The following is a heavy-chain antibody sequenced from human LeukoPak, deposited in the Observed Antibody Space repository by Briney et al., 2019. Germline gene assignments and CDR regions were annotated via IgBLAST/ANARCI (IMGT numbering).Heavy chain of an antibody. CDR1: GGSISSSSYY. V-gene: IGHV4-39*07. J-gene: IGHJ4*02. CDR2: IYYSGST. D-gene: IGHD3-22*01. CDR3: ARGCGYYYVGGNYFDY. Sequence: SETLSLTCTVSGGSISSSSYYWGWIRQPPGKGLEWIGSIYYSGSTYYNPSLKSRVTISVDTSKNQFSLKLSSVTAADTAVYYCARGCGYYYVGGNYFDYWGQGTLVTVSS.